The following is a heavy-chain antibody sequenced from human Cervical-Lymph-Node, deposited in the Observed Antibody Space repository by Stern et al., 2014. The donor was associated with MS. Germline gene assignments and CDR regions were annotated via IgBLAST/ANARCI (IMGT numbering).Heavy chain of an antibody. Sequence: QVHLQESGPGLVKPSETLSPTCTVSGGSISGYYWTWIRQSPGKGLEYIGYIYYSGSTNNNPSLKSRVTISVDTSKNQFSLRLSSVTAADTAVYYCARSYTYGYYYGMDVWGQGTTVTVSS. D-gene: IGHD3-16*01. J-gene: IGHJ6*02. CDR1: GGSISGYY. V-gene: IGHV4-59*01. CDR3: ARSYTYGYYYGMDV. CDR2: IYYSGST.